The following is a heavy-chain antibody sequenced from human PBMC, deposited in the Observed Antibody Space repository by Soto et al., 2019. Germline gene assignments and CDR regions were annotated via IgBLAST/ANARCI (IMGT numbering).Heavy chain of an antibody. CDR3: AKDVLAVAGHYYYYYGMDV. CDR2: ISYDGSNK. V-gene: IGHV3-30*18. J-gene: IGHJ6*02. D-gene: IGHD6-19*01. Sequence: GWSLRLSCAASGFTFSSYGMHWVRQAPGKGLEWVAVISYDGSNKYYADSVKGRFTISRDNSKNTLYLQMNSLRAEDTAVYYCAKDVLAVAGHYYYYYGMDVWGQGTTVTVSS. CDR1: GFTFSSYG.